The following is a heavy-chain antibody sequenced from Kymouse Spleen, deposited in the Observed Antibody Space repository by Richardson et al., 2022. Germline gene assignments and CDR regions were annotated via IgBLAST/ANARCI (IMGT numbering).Heavy chain of an antibody. CDR1: GFTFSGSA. CDR3: TRDWNYYYYGMDV. Sequence: EVQLVESGGGLVQPGGSLKLSCAASGFTFSGSAMHWVRQASGKGLEWVGRIRSKANSYATAYAASVKGRFTISRDDSKNTAYLQMNSLKTEDTAVYYCTRDWNYYYYGMDVWGQGTTVTVSS. CDR2: IRSKANSYAT. J-gene: IGHJ6*02. V-gene: IGHV3-73*02. D-gene: IGHD1-1*01,IGHD1-20*01,IGHD1-7*01.